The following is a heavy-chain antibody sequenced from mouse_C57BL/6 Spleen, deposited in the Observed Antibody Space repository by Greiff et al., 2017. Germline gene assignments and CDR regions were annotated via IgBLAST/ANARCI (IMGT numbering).Heavy chain of an antibody. D-gene: IGHD1-1*01. CDR3: ASPCYGSSSWFAY. Sequence: VQLQQSGAELAKPGASVKLSCKASGYTFTSYWMHWVKQRPGQGLEWIGYINPSSGYTKYNQKFKDKATLAADKSSSTAYMQLSSLTYEDSAVYDCASPCYGSSSWFAYWGQGTLVTVSA. CDR1: GYTFTSYW. J-gene: IGHJ3*01. V-gene: IGHV1-7*01. CDR2: INPSSGYT.